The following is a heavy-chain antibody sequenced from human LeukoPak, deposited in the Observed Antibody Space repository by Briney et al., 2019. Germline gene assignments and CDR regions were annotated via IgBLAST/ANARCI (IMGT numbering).Heavy chain of an antibody. Sequence: ASVKVSCKASGYTFTSYDFNWVRQATGQGLEWMGWMNPNSGNTGYAQKFQGRVTMTRNTSISTAYMELSSLRSEDTAVYYCARGFRITMVRGARKGNYYYYMDVWGKGTTVTISS. J-gene: IGHJ6*03. V-gene: IGHV1-8*01. CDR1: GYTFTSYD. CDR2: MNPNSGNT. CDR3: ARGFRITMVRGARKGNYYYYMDV. D-gene: IGHD3-10*01.